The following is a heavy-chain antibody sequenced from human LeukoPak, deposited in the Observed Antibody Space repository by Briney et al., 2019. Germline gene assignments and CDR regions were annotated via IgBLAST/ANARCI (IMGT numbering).Heavy chain of an antibody. CDR1: GYTFNDYY. D-gene: IGHD3-9*01. CDR3: ARDSSDVLTGYYHF. J-gene: IGHJ4*02. CDR2: INPNSGRT. V-gene: IGHV1-2*02. Sequence: GASVKVSCMTSGYTFNDYYLHWVRQAPGQGLEWMGWINPNSGRTNYPPKFQGRVTLTTDTSISTAYMELSSLISGDTALYYCARDSSDVLTGYYHFGGEGTLVTVSS.